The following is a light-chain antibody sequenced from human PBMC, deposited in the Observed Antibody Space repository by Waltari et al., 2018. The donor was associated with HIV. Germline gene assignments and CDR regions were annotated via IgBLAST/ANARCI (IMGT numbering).Light chain of an antibody. J-gene: IGLJ1*01. Sequence: QSALTQPPSVSGSPGQSVTISCTGTSSDVGSYNRVSWYRQPPGTTPKLVIYEVSKRPSGVPDRFSGSKACNTASLTISGLQAEDETDYYCSSYTSSNTFVFGSGTKVTVL. CDR1: SSDVGSYNR. CDR3: SSYTSSNTFV. V-gene: IGLV2-18*02. CDR2: EVS.